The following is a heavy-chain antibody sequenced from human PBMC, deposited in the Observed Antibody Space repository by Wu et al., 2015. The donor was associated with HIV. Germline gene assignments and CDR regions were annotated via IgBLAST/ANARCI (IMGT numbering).Heavy chain of an antibody. D-gene: IGHD5-24*01. CDR1: GYTFTGDY. J-gene: IGHJ4*02. V-gene: IGHV1-2*02. CDR2: INPNSGAT. Sequence: QVQLVQSGAEVKKPGASMKVSCKASGYTFTGDYIHWVRLAPGQGLEWMGYINPNSGATNYAQRFQGRVTMTRDASINTTYMELTRLRSDDTAVYYCAREREMARYFDYWGQGTLVTVSS. CDR3: AREREMARYFDY.